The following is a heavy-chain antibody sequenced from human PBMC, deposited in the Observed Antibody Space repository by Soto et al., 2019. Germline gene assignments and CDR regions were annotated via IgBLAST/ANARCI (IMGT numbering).Heavy chain of an antibody. Sequence: QVQLVESGGGVVQPGRSLRLSCAASGFTFSSYAMHWVRQAPGKGLEWVAVISYDGSNKYYADSVKGRFTISRDNSKNTLYLQMNGLRAEDTAVYYCARGSDYGGNSDYYYGMDVWGQGTTVTVSS. D-gene: IGHD4-17*01. CDR1: GFTFSSYA. CDR3: ARGSDYGGNSDYYYGMDV. V-gene: IGHV3-30-3*01. CDR2: ISYDGSNK. J-gene: IGHJ6*02.